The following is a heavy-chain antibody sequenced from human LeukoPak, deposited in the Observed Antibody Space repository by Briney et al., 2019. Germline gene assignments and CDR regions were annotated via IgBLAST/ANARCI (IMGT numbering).Heavy chain of an antibody. CDR2: IYHGGSP. CDR3: ARALPGGYYFDY. CDR1: GGSISSNNW. Sequence: SETLSLTCAVSGGSISSNNWWGWVRQPPGKGLEWIGEIYHGGSPNYNPSLKSRVTISVDTSKNQFSLKLSSVTAADTAVYYCARALPGGYYFDYWGQGTLVTVSS. J-gene: IGHJ4*02. V-gene: IGHV4-4*02.